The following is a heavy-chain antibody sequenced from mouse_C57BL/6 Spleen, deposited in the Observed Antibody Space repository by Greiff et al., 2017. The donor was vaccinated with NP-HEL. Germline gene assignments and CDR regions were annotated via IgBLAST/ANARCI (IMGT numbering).Heavy chain of an antibody. V-gene: IGHV1-54*01. CDR1: GYAFTNYL. CDR2: INPGSGGP. CDR3: ARQGDFYAMDY. Sequence: VQLQQSGAELVRPGTSVKVSCKASGYAFTNYLIEWVKQRPGQGLEWIGVINPGSGGPNYNEKFKGKATLTADKSSSTAYMQLSSLTSEDSAVYFCARQGDFYAMDYWGQGTSVTVSS. J-gene: IGHJ4*01.